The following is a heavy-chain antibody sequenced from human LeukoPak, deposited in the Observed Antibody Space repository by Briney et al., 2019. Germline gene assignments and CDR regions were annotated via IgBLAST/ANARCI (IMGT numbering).Heavy chain of an antibody. J-gene: IGHJ6*02. CDR3: ARRTDLEVVVPAAIPIYYYYYGMDV. D-gene: IGHD2-2*02. Sequence: ASVKVSCKASGYTFTSYGISWVRQAPGQGLEWMGWISAYNGNTNYAQKLQGRVTMTTDTSTSTAYMELRSLRSDDTAVYYCARRTDLEVVVPAAIPIYYYYYGMDVWGQGTTVTVSS. V-gene: IGHV1-18*01. CDR2: ISAYNGNT. CDR1: GYTFTSYG.